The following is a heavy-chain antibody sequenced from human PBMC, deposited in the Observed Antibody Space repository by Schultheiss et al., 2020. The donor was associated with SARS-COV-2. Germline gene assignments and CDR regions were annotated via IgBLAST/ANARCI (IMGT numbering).Heavy chain of an antibody. V-gene: IGHV4-39*01. CDR3: ARHVLTLAQLVFNWAVERHYYYIDV. CDR2: LHSSGST. D-gene: IGHD6-13*01. CDR1: AGSISRSSYS. Sequence: GSLRLSCTVSAGSISRSSYSWGWIRQPPGKGLEWIGCLHSSGSTSYNPSLKSRVTISVDTSKNQFSLKLSSVTAADTAVYYCARHVLTLAQLVFNWAVERHYYYIDVWGKGITVTVSS. J-gene: IGHJ6*03.